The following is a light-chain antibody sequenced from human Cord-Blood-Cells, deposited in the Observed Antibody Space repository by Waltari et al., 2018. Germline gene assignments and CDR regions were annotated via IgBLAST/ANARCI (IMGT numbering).Light chain of an antibody. CDR3: QQYDNLPIT. CDR2: DAS. Sequence: DIQMTQSPSSLSAPVGDRVTIPCQASQDNNNFLNWYHQKPGKAPKLLIYDASKLETGVPSRVSGSGSGTDFTFTISSLQPEDIATYYCQQYDNLPITFGQGTRLEIK. J-gene: IGKJ5*01. V-gene: IGKV1-33*01. CDR1: QDNNNF.